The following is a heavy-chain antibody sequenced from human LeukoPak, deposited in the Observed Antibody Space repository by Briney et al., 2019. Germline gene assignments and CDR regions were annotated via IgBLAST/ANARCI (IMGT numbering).Heavy chain of an antibody. J-gene: IGHJ3*02. D-gene: IGHD3-22*01. CDR2: ISSSGSTI. Sequence: GGSLRLSCVASGFTFSSYEMNWVRQAPGKGLEWVSYISSSGSTIYYPDSVKGRFTVSRDNAKNSLYLQMNSLRAEDTAVYYCAREASTYYYDSSGYDDAFDIWGQGTMVTVSS. CDR1: GFTFSSYE. CDR3: AREASTYYYDSSGYDDAFDI. V-gene: IGHV3-48*03.